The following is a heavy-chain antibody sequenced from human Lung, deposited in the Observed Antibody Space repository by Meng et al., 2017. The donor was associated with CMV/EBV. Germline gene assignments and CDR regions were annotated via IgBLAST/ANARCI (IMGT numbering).Heavy chain of an antibody. J-gene: IGHJ4*02. CDR2: LNPGGGAT. CDR1: GFTFSSYW. D-gene: IGHD2-2*01. Sequence: GESLKISCEASGFTFSSYWMTWVRQAPGKGLEWVATLNPGGGATYYVASVRGRFTISRDNAKNSLYLGMNSLRDEDTAVYYCTRDCSSSCPSQPRVDHWGQGTXVTFAS. V-gene: IGHV3-7*01. CDR3: TRDCSSSCPSQPRVDH.